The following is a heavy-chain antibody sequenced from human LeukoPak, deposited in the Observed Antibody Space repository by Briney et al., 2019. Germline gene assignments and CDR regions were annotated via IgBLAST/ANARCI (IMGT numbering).Heavy chain of an antibody. J-gene: IGHJ4*02. CDR2: IIPIFGTA. CDR1: GGTFNSYA. D-gene: IGHD3-22*01. Sequence: SVKVSCKASGGTFNSYAISWVRQAHGQGLEWMGGIIPIFGTANYAQKFQGRVTITTDESTSTAYMELSSLRSEDTAVYYCARVYYDSSGYYSGGVDYWGQGTLVTVSS. V-gene: IGHV1-69*05. CDR3: ARVYYDSSGYYSGGVDY.